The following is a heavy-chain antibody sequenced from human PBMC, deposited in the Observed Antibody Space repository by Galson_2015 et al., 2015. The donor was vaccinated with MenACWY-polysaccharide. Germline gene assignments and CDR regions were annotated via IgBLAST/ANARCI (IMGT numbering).Heavy chain of an antibody. V-gene: IGHV3-23*01. CDR3: AREFTGDGSSWYYWYFDL. Sequence: SLRLSCAVSGFTFSSYVMSWVRQAPGRGLEWVSSITDSGSSTYYVDSVKGRFTISRDNSKNTLFLQMNSPRAGDTAVYYCAREFTGDGSSWYYWYFDLWGRGTLVTVSS. J-gene: IGHJ2*01. CDR2: ITDSGSST. CDR1: GFTFSSYV. D-gene: IGHD6-13*01.